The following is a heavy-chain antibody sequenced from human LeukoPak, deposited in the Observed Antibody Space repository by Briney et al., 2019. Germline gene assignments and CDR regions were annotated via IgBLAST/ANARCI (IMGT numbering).Heavy chain of an antibody. CDR3: ARYLVTATENYYYYGMDV. Sequence: ASVKVSCKASGYTFTGYYIHWVRQAPGQGLEWMGWINPDSGGTHYAQKFQGWVTMTRDTSISTAYMELSSLRSEDTAVYYCARYLVTATENYYYYGMDVWGQGTTVTVSS. CDR1: GYTFTGYY. CDR2: INPDSGGT. V-gene: IGHV1-2*04. D-gene: IGHD2-21*02. J-gene: IGHJ6*02.